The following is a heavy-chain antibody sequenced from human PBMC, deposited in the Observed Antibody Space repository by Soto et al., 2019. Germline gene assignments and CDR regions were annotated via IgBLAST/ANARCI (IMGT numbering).Heavy chain of an antibody. D-gene: IGHD5-12*01. CDR1: GYTFTSYY. J-gene: IGHJ5*02. V-gene: IGHV1-18*04. CDR2: ISAYNGNT. CDR3: ARDAGYDLRDWFDP. Sequence: QVQLVQSGAEVKKPGASVKVSCKASGYTFTSYYMHWVRQAPGQGLEWMGWISAYNGNTNYAQKLQGRVTMTTDTSTSTAYMELRSLRSDDTAVYYCARDAGYDLRDWFDPWGQGTLVTVSS.